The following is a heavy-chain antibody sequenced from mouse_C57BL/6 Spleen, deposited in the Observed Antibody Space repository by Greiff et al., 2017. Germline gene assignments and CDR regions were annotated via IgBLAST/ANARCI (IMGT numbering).Heavy chain of an antibody. J-gene: IGHJ2*01. Sequence: EVKLMESGPGLVKPSQSLSLTCSVTGYSITSGYYWNWIRQFPGNKLEWMGYISYDGSNNYNPSLKNRISITRDTSKNQFFLKLNSVTTEDTATYYCAILRRDYFDYWGQGTTLTVSS. D-gene: IGHD1-1*01. CDR2: ISYDGSN. CDR1: GYSITSGYY. CDR3: AILRRDYFDY. V-gene: IGHV3-6*01.